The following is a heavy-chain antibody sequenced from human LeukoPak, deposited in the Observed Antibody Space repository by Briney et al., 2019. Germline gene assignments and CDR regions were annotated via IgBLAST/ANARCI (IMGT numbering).Heavy chain of an antibody. Sequence: PSETLSLTCAVSGYSISIGYYWGWIRQPPGKGLEWIGSIYHSGSTYYNPSLKSRVTISVDTSKNQFSLKLSSVTAADTAVYYCARRERDFVVVPAASGWFDPWGQGTLVTVSS. J-gene: IGHJ5*02. V-gene: IGHV4-38-2*01. CDR2: IYHSGST. CDR1: GYSISIGYY. CDR3: ARRERDFVVVPAASGWFDP. D-gene: IGHD2-2*01.